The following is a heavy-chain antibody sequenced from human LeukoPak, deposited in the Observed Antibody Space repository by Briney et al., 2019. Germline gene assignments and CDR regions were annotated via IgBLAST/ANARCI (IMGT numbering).Heavy chain of an antibody. D-gene: IGHD4-17*01. CDR3: ANEIRPNDY. V-gene: IGHV3-23*01. CDR1: EFDFSSHA. CDR2: ISISGSKT. J-gene: IGHJ4*02. Sequence: GGSLSLSCAASEFDFSSHAMTWVRQAPGKGLEWVSAISISGSKTYYADSVKGRFTISRDNSKNTLYLQMNSLRAEDTAVYYCANEIRPNDYWGQGTRVTVSS.